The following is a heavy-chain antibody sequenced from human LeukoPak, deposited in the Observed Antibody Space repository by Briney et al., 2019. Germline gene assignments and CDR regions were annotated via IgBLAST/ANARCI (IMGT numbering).Heavy chain of an antibody. CDR3: ATDPYYYGSGSYYNKSGWFDP. V-gene: IGHV1-24*01. CDR2: FDPEDGET. Sequence: GASVKVSCKVSGYTLTELSMHWVRQAPGKGLEWMGGFDPEDGETIYAQKFQGRVTMTEDTSTDTAYMELSSLRSEDTAVYYCATDPYYYGSGSYYNKSGWFDPWGQGTLVTVSS. CDR1: GYTLTELS. J-gene: IGHJ5*02. D-gene: IGHD3-10*01.